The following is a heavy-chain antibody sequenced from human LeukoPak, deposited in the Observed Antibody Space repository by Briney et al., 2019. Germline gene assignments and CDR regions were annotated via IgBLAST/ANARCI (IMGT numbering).Heavy chain of an antibody. CDR3: ATEGGSIAARTYPPDFDY. J-gene: IGHJ4*02. CDR2: FDPEDGET. CDR1: GYTLTELS. V-gene: IGHV1-24*01. D-gene: IGHD6-6*01. Sequence: ASVKVSCKVSGYTLTELSMHWVRQAPGKGLEWMGGFDPEDGETIYAQKFQGRVTVTEDTSTDTAYMELSSLRSEDTAVYYCATEGGSIAARTYPPDFDYWGQGTLVTVSS.